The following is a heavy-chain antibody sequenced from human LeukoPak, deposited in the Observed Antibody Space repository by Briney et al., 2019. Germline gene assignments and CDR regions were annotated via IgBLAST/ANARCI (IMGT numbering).Heavy chain of an antibody. J-gene: IGHJ4*02. CDR1: GYTFTSYA. V-gene: IGHV1-18*01. D-gene: IGHD3-10*01. CDR2: ISAYNGNT. Sequence: GASVKVSCKASGYTFTSYAMNWVRQAPGQGLEWMGWISAYNGNTNYAQKLQGRVTMTTDTSTSTAYMELRSLRSDDTAVYYCARDLKSLYYYGSGSYFDYWGQGTLVTVSS. CDR3: ARDLKSLYYYGSGSYFDY.